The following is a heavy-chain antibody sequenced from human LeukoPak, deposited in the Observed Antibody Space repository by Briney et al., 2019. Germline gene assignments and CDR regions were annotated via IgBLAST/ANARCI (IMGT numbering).Heavy chain of an antibody. D-gene: IGHD2-2*01. V-gene: IGHV1-24*01. CDR1: GYTLTELS. J-gene: IGHJ6*03. CDR2: FDPEDGET. CDR3: ARDSPADIVVVPAASPEYYYYMDV. Sequence: ASVKVSCKVSGYTLTELSMHWVRQAPGKGLEWMGGFDPEDGETIYAQKFQGRVTMTEDTSTSTAYMELRSLRSDDPAVYYCARDSPADIVVVPAASPEYYYYMDVWGKGTTVTISS.